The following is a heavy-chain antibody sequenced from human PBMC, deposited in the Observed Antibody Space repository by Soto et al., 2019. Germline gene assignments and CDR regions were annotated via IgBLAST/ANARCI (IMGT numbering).Heavy chain of an antibody. V-gene: IGHV1-18*01. CDR3: ATCRDGYNEGYFDL. CDR2: ISAYNVNT. J-gene: IGHJ2*01. Sequence: QVQLVQSGAEVKKPGASVKVSCKASGYTFTSYGISWGRKAPGQGLERMGWISAYNVNTNYAQKLQGRVTMTTDTSTSTAYMELRSLRSDDTAVYYCATCRDGYNEGYFDLWGRGTLVTVSS. CDR1: GYTFTSYG. D-gene: IGHD5-12*01.